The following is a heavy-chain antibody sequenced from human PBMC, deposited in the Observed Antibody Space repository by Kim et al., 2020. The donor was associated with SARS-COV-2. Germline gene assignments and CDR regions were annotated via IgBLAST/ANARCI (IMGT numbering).Heavy chain of an antibody. CDR3: ARDPMVGGLIVY. Sequence: YYNPSLMSRVTISVDTSKNQYSLTLSSVTAADTAVYYCARDPMVGGLIVYWGQGTLVSVSS. V-gene: IGHV4-39*07. J-gene: IGHJ4*02. D-gene: IGHD3-10*01.